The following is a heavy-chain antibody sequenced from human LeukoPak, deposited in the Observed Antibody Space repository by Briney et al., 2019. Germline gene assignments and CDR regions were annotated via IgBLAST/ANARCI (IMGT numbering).Heavy chain of an antibody. CDR3: ARVVVVPAADDAFDI. Sequence: SETLSLTCTVSGVSISSGGYYWSWIRQHPGKGLEWIGYIYYSGSTYCNPSLKSRVTISVDTSKNQFSLKLSSVTAADTAVYYCARVVVVPAADDAFDIWGQGTMVTVSS. CDR2: IYYSGST. V-gene: IGHV4-31*03. CDR1: GVSISSGGYY. D-gene: IGHD2-2*01. J-gene: IGHJ3*02.